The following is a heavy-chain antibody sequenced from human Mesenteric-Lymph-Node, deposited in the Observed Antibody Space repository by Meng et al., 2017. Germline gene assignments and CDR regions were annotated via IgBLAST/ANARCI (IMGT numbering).Heavy chain of an antibody. CDR1: GYTFTSYD. CDR2: MNSNSGNT. Sequence: ASVKVSCKASGYTFTSYDINWVRQATGQGLEWMGWMNSNSGNTGYAQKFQGRVTITRNTSISTAYMELSSLRSDDTAVYYCARELGPPSIAVADFPDYWGQGTLVTVSS. CDR3: ARELGPPSIAVADFPDY. V-gene: IGHV1-8*03. J-gene: IGHJ4*02. D-gene: IGHD6-19*01.